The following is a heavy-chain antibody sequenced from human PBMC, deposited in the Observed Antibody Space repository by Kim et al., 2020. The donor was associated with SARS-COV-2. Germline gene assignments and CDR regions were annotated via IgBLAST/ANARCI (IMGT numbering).Heavy chain of an antibody. J-gene: IGHJ4*02. CDR3: AREPSTYFDY. Sequence: STYHADSVKRRFTIPRDDSKNTVYLQMNSLRAEDTAVYFCAREPSTYFDYWGQGTLVTVSS. V-gene: IGHV3-66*01. CDR2: ST.